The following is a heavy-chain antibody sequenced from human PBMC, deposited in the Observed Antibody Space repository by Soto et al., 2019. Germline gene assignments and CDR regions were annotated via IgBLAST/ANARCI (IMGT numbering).Heavy chain of an antibody. Sequence: GGSLRLSCAASGFTFSSYEMNWVRQAPGKGLGWVSYISSSGSTIYYADSVKGRFTISRDNAKNSLYLQMNSLRAEDTAVYYCAGSCSGGSCPYNYYYYGMDVWGQGTTVTVSS. J-gene: IGHJ6*02. CDR1: GFTFSSYE. V-gene: IGHV3-48*03. CDR2: ISSSGSTI. CDR3: AGSCSGGSCPYNYYYYGMDV. D-gene: IGHD2-15*01.